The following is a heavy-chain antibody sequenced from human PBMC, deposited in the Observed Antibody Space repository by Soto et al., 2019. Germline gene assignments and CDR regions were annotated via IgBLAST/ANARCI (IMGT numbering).Heavy chain of an antibody. V-gene: IGHV3-11*01. CDR1: GFTFSDYY. Sequence: PGGSLRLSCAASGFTFSDYYMSWIRQAPGKGLEWVSYISSSGSTIYYADSVEGRFTISRDNAKNSLYLQMNSLRAEDTAVYYCARVLVCAAPVTDWGQGTLVTVSS. J-gene: IGHJ4*02. CDR3: ARVLVCAAPVTD. D-gene: IGHD2-8*01. CDR2: ISSSGSTI.